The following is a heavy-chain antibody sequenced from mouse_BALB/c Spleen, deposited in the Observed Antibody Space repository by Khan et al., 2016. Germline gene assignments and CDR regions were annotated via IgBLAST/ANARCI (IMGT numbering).Heavy chain of an antibody. D-gene: IGHD2-14*01. CDR2: IYPGDGDT. CDR1: GFAFSSYW. V-gene: IGHV1-80*01. CDR3: ARGTPFAN. J-gene: IGHJ3*01. Sequence: QVQLQQSGAELVRPGSSVKISCKASGFAFSSYWMNWVKQRPGQGLEWIGQIYPGDGDTKYNGKFKGKATLTADKSSSTAYMQLSSLTSEDSAFYFCARGTPFANWGQGTLVTVSA.